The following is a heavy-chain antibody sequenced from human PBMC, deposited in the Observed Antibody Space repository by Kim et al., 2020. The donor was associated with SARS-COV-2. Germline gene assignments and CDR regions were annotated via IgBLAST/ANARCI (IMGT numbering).Heavy chain of an antibody. Sequence: SETLSLTCTVSGGSVSSGSYYWSWIRQPPGKGLEWIGYIYYSGSTNYNPSLKSRVTISVDTSKNQFSLKLSSVTAADTAVYYCARVQAYCGGDCYSDYFDYWGQGTLVTVSS. J-gene: IGHJ4*02. D-gene: IGHD2-21*01. CDR2: IYYSGST. CDR3: ARVQAYCGGDCYSDYFDY. CDR1: GGSVSSGSYY. V-gene: IGHV4-61*01.